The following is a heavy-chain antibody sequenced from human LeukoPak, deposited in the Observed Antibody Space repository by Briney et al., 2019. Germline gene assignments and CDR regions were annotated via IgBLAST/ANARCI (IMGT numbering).Heavy chain of an antibody. CDR3: ARAGYCTNGVCRGDFDY. J-gene: IGHJ4*02. V-gene: IGHV3-48*03. D-gene: IGHD2-8*01. Sequence: GGSPRLSCAASGFTFSSYEMDWVRQAPGKGLEWVSYISSSGSTIYYADSVKGRFTISRDNAKNSLYLQMNSLRAEDTAVYYCARAGYCTNGVCRGDFDYWGQGTLVTVSS. CDR2: ISSSGSTI. CDR1: GFTFSSYE.